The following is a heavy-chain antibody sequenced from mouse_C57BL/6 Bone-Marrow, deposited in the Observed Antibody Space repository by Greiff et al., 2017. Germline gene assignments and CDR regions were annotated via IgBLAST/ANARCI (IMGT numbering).Heavy chain of an antibody. D-gene: IGHD2-2*01. CDR1: GYTFTSYW. V-gene: IGHV1-69*01. CDR2: IDPSDSYT. J-gene: IGHJ2*01. CDR3: ARDGYDAFDY. Sequence: QVQLQQPGVELVMPGASVKLSCKASGYTFTSYWMHWVKQRPGQGLEWIGEIDPSDSYTNYNQKFKGKSTLTVDKSSSTAYMQLSSLTSEDSAVYYCARDGYDAFDYWGQGTTLTVSS.